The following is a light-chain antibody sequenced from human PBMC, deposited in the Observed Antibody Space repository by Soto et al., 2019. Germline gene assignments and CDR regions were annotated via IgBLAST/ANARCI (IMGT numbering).Light chain of an antibody. Sequence: DLQMTQSPSSLSASVGDRVTITCRASQSISNYLNWYQQKPGKAPKVLIYAASTLQSGVPSRFSGSGSGTTFTLTISSLQPEDFATYYCQQSYSTWTFGLGTKVDIK. CDR3: QQSYSTWT. CDR1: QSISNY. CDR2: AAS. J-gene: IGKJ1*01. V-gene: IGKV1-39*01.